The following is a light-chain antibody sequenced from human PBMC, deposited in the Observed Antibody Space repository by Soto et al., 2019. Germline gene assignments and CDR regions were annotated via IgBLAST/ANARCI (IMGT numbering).Light chain of an antibody. V-gene: IGKV3-20*01. CDR3: QQYSGSPFT. CDR1: QSVYVN. Sequence: EIVLTQSPGTLSLSPGEGATLSCRASQSVYVNLAWYQQKPGQSPRLLIYGASTRATDIPDRFSGSGSDTDFVLTISRLEPEDFAVYYCQQYSGSPFTFGPGTKVNIK. CDR2: GAS. J-gene: IGKJ3*01.